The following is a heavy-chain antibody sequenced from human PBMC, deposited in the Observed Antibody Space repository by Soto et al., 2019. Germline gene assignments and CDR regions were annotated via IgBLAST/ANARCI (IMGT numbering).Heavy chain of an antibody. CDR1: GGSISSYY. CDR2: IYTSGST. Sequence: PSETLSLTCTVSGGSISSYYWSWIRQPAGKGLEWIGRIYTSGSTNYNPPLKSRVTMSVDTSKNQFSLKLSSVTAADTAVYYCARGGDYSSSWYSSPWFDPWGQGTLVTVSS. V-gene: IGHV4-4*07. CDR3: ARGGDYSSSWYSSPWFDP. J-gene: IGHJ5*02. D-gene: IGHD6-13*01.